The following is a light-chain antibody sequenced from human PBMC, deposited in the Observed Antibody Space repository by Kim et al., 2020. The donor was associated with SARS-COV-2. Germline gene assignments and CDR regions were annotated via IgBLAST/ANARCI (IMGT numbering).Light chain of an antibody. Sequence: EVVLTQSPVTLSLSPGERATLSCRASQNVGGYLAWYQQKPGQAPRLLISDASSRATGIPGRFSGSGSGTDYSLTISSLEPEDFAIYYCQQRSNWPPTITFGQGTRLEIK. CDR2: DAS. CDR3: QQRSNWPPTIT. J-gene: IGKJ5*01. CDR1: QNVGGY. V-gene: IGKV3-11*01.